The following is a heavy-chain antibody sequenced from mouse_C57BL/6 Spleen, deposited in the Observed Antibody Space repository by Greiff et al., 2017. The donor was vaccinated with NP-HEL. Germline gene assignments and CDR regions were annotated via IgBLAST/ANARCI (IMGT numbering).Heavy chain of an antibody. V-gene: IGHV5-12*01. Sequence: EVMLVESGGGLVQPGGSLKLSCAASGFTFSDYYMYWVRQTPEKRLEWVAYISNGGGRTYYPDTVKGRFTISRDNAKNTLYLQMSRLKSEDTAMYYCARRYYGSSSWWYFDVWGTGTTVTVSS. CDR1: GFTFSDYY. D-gene: IGHD1-1*01. CDR2: ISNGGGRT. CDR3: ARRYYGSSSWWYFDV. J-gene: IGHJ1*03.